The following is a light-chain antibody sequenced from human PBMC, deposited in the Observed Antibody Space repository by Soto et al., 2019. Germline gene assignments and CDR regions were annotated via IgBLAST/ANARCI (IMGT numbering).Light chain of an antibody. CDR1: QSISSY. Sequence: DIQMTQSPSSLYASVGDRVTITCRASQSISSYLNWYQQKPWKAPKLLIYAASSLQSGVPSRFSGSGSGTDFTLTISSLQPEDFATYYCQQSYSTPTFGQGTRLE. CDR3: QQSYSTPT. V-gene: IGKV1-39*01. CDR2: AAS. J-gene: IGKJ5*01.